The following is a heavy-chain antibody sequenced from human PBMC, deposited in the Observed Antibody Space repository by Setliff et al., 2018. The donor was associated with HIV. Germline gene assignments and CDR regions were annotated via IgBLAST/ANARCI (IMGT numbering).Heavy chain of an antibody. CDR2: IYTDGST. CDR1: GGSIGSGTYY. CDR3: ARGRHAGTGAYSGGFYYFDL. Sequence: PSETLSLTCTVSGGSIGSGTYYWSWIRQPAGKGLEWIGHIYTDGSTNFNPSLRSRIAVSVNLPNNQVFLELTSVTAADTGLYYCARGRHAGTGAYSGGFYYFDLWGQGALVTVSS. D-gene: IGHD2-21*01. V-gene: IGHV4-61*09. J-gene: IGHJ4*02.